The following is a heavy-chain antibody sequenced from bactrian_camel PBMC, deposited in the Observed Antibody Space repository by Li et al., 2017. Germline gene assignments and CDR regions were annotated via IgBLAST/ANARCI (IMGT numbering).Heavy chain of an antibody. CDR1: AYITEQCG. D-gene: IGHD4*01. Sequence: VQLVESGGGSVQAGGSLKLTCAGSAYITEQCGMGWFRQAPGKEENLVSLRKDGTTIYATSVKGRFTISQAGAKSTTYLQMNDLRLDDTAIYYCAARLQCYRDPVILSAAFDYWGQGTQVTVS. V-gene: IGHV3S53*01. J-gene: IGHJ6*01. CDR2: LRKDGTT. CDR3: AARLQCYRDPVILSAAFDY.